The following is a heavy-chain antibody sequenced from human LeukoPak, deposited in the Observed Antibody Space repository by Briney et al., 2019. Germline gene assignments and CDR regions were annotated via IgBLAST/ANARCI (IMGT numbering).Heavy chain of an antibody. V-gene: IGHV3-7*01. CDR3: ARDKIQLWLHGLPGY. J-gene: IGHJ4*02. CDR1: GFTFSSYW. D-gene: IGHD5-18*01. Sequence: GGSLRLSCAASGFTFSSYWMSWVRQAPGKGLEWVANIKQDGSEKYYVDSVKGRFTISRDNAKNSLYLQMNSLRAEDTAVYYCARDKIQLWLHGLPGYRGQGTLVTVSS. CDR2: IKQDGSEK.